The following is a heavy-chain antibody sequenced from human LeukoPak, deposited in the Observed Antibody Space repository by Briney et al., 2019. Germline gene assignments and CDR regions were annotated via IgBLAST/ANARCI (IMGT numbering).Heavy chain of an antibody. V-gene: IGHV3-7*03. Sequence: GGSLRLSCAASGFTFSSYAMSWVRQAPGKGLEWVATIQPDGSRKYVDSVRGRFTISRDNARNSLFLQMNSLRAEDTAVYYCAKAPYSSGFYNWLDPWGQGTLVTVSS. D-gene: IGHD6-19*01. J-gene: IGHJ5*02. CDR2: IQPDGSRK. CDR3: AKAPYSSGFYNWLDP. CDR1: GFTFSSYA.